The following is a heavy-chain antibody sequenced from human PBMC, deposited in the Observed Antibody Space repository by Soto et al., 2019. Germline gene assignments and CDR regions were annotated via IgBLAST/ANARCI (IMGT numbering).Heavy chain of an antibody. CDR1: GFTFSSYA. V-gene: IGHV3-30-3*01. Sequence: QVQLVESGGGVVQPGRSLRLSCAASGFTFSSYAMHWVRQAPGKGLEWVAVISYDGSNKYYADSVKGRFTISRDNSKNXXYLQMNRLRAGDTAVYYCARDWGVGSSWYGGTFDYWGQGTLVTVSS. CDR2: ISYDGSNK. D-gene: IGHD6-13*01. J-gene: IGHJ4*02. CDR3: ARDWGVGSSWYGGTFDY.